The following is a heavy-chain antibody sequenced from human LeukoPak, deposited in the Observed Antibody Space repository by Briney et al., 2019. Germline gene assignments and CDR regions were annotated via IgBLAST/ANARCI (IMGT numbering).Heavy chain of an antibody. Sequence: SVKVSFKASGLTFTSSAVQWVRQARGRRLEWIGWIVVGSGNTNYAQMFQGRVTITRDMSTSTAYMELSSLRSEDTAVYYCAAPSRIQLDYWGQGTLVTVSS. CDR2: IVVGSGNT. CDR1: GLTFTSSA. D-gene: IGHD5-18*01. J-gene: IGHJ4*02. CDR3: AAPSRIQLDY. V-gene: IGHV1-58*01.